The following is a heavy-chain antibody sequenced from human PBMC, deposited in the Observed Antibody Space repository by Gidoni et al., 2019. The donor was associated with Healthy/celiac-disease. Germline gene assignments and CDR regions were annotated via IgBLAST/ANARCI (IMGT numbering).Heavy chain of an antibody. D-gene: IGHD2-2*01. CDR1: GGTFSSYA. CDR3: ASVYCSSTSCYVGGDHWYFDL. CDR2: IIPIFVTA. V-gene: IGHV1-69*01. J-gene: IGHJ2*01. Sequence: QVQLVQSGAEVKKPGSSVKVSCKASGGTFSSYAISWVRQAPGQGLEWMGGIIPIFVTANYAQKFQGRVTITADESTSTAYMELSSLRSEDTAVYYCASVYCSSTSCYVGGDHWYFDLWGRGTLVTVSS.